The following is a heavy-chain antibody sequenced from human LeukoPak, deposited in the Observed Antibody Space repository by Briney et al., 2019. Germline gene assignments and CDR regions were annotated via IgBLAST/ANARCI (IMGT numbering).Heavy chain of an antibody. D-gene: IGHD5-24*01. CDR2: ISAYNGNT. J-gene: IGHJ4*02. CDR3: ARRRDAYSLGN. CDR1: GYTFTSYA. Sequence: ASVKVSCKASGYTFTSYAMNWVRQAPGQGLEWMGWISAYNGNTNYAQKLQGRVTMTTDTSTSTAYMELRSLRSDDTAVYYCARRRDAYSLGNWGQGTLVTVSS. V-gene: IGHV1-18*01.